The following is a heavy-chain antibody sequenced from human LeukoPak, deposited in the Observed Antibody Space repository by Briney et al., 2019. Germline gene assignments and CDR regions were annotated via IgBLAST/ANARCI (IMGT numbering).Heavy chain of an antibody. V-gene: IGHV3-74*03. Sequence: GGSLRLSCAASGFTFSSYWMHWVRQAPGKGLVWVSRINSDSRDTTYVDSVKGRFTITRDNAKNTVYLQMNSLRAEDTAVYYCATFGYNWNLGYWGQGTLDTVSS. CDR1: GFTFSSYW. J-gene: IGHJ4*02. CDR3: ATFGYNWNLGY. D-gene: IGHD1-20*01. CDR2: INSDSRDT.